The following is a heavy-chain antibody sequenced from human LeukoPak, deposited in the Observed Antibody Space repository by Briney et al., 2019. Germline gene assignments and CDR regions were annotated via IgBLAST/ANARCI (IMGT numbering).Heavy chain of an antibody. J-gene: IGHJ4*02. V-gene: IGHV4-39*07. D-gene: IGHD3-10*01. Sequence: SETLSLTCTVSGASINSDTYYWGWIRQPPGKGLEWIGSIHHSGSAYYNPSLKSRVTISVDTSKNQFSLKLSSVTAADTAVYYCARDHNTRFRFDYWGQGTLVTVSS. CDR3: ARDHNTRFRFDY. CDR1: GASINSDTYY. CDR2: IHHSGSA.